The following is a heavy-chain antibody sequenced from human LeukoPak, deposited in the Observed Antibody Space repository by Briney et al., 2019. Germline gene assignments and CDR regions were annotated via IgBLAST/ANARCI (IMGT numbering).Heavy chain of an antibody. D-gene: IGHD6-19*01. CDR1: GFTFSSYA. Sequence: GGSLRLSCAASGFTFSSYAMHWVRQAPGKGLEWVAVISYDGSNKYYADSVKGRFTISRDNSKNALYLQMNSLRAEDTAVYYCARVPHSSGWYYFDYWGQGTLVTVSS. CDR3: ARVPHSSGWYYFDY. CDR2: ISYDGSNK. V-gene: IGHV3-30*04. J-gene: IGHJ4*02.